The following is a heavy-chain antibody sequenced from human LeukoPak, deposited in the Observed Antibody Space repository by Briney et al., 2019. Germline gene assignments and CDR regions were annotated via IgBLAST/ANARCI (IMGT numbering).Heavy chain of an antibody. D-gene: IGHD3-22*01. V-gene: IGHV4-39*07. CDR2: IYYSGST. J-gene: IGHJ4*02. CDR1: GGSISSSSYY. Sequence: SETLSLTCTVSGGSISSSSYYWGWIRQPPGKGLEWIGSIYYSGSTNYNPSLKSRVTISVDTSKNQFSLKLSSVTAADTAVYYCARRPTYYYDSSGYYYDYWGQGTLVTVSS. CDR3: ARRPTYYYDSSGYYYDY.